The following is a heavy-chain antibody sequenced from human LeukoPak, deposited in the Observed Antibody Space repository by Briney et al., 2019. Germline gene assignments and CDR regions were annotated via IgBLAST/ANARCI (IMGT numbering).Heavy chain of an antibody. CDR3: AKGAYDYIEIAYFDY. J-gene: IGHJ4*02. D-gene: IGHD5-12*01. CDR2: IIGSIGTT. CDR1: GFSFNNYA. Sequence: PGGSLRLSCVASGFSFNNYAMNWVRQAPGKGLEWVSLIIGSIGTTFYADSVKGRFTISRDKSKSTLYLQMNSLRAEDTAVYYCAKGAYDYIEIAYFDYWGQGSLVTVSS. V-gene: IGHV3-23*01.